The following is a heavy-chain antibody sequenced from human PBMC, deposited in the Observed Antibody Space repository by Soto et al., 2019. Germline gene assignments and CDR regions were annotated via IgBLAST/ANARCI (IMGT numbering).Heavy chain of an antibody. CDR2: IFYSGTN. D-gene: IGHD3-10*01. Sequence: QLQLQESGPGLVKPSETLSLTCTGSGGSIITSRYYWGWIRQPPAKGLEWIVSIFYSGTNDYNPSLHRRVTLSVDTSKNQFSLKLTSVTAADKAVYYCAMKVGSGCWYFDLWGRGTLVTVSS. CDR3: AMKVGSGCWYFDL. V-gene: IGHV4-39*01. J-gene: IGHJ2*01. CDR1: GGSIITSRYY.